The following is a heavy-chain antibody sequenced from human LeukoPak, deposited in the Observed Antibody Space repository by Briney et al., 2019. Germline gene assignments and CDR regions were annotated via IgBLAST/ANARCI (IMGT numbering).Heavy chain of an antibody. CDR3: ARGKRGFIYGSDF. V-gene: IGHV3-33*08. CDR2: IWYDGSDK. D-gene: IGHD5-18*01. J-gene: IGHJ4*02. CDR1: RFTFSSYA. Sequence: GGSLRLSCAGSRFTFSSYAMHWVRQAPGKGLEWVALIWYDGSDKYYADSVKGRFSISRDNSKNTLSLQMNSLRAEDTALYYCARGKRGFIYGSDFWGQGTLVTVSS.